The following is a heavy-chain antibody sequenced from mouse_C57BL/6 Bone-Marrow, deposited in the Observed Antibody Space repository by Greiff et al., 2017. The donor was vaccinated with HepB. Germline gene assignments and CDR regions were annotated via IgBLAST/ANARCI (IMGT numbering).Heavy chain of an antibody. CDR1: GYTFTSYW. CDR3: ERKDIYYGSDFDY. CDR2: IYPGSGST. J-gene: IGHJ2*01. Sequence: QVQLQQPGAELVKPGASVKMSCKASGYTFTSYWITWVKQRPGQGLEWIGDIYPGSGSTNYNEKFKSKATLTVDTSSSTAYMQLSSLTSEDSAVYYCERKDIYYGSDFDYWGQGTTLTVSS. D-gene: IGHD1-1*01. V-gene: IGHV1-55*01.